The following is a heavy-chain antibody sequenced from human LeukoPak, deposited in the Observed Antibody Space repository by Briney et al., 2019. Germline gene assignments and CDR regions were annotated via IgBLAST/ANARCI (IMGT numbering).Heavy chain of an antibody. CDR2: INSDGSST. J-gene: IGHJ5*02. Sequence: QPGGSLRLSCAASGFTLNSYWMHWVRQAPGKGLVWVSRINSDGSSTSYADSAKGRFTISRDNAKNTLYLQMNSLRAEDTAVYYCAREGQQPRGVRWFDPWGQGTLVTVSS. CDR3: AREGQQPRGVRWFDP. CDR1: GFTLNSYW. V-gene: IGHV3-74*01. D-gene: IGHD3-10*01.